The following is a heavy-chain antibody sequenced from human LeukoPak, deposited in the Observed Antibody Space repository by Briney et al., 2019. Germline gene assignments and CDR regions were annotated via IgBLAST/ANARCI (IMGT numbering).Heavy chain of an antibody. D-gene: IGHD3-22*01. Sequence: PGGSLRLSCAASGFTFDDYGMSWVRQAPGKGLEWVSGINWNGGSTGYADSVKGRFTISRDNAKNSLYLQMNSLRAEDTALYYCARDPTYYYDSSGYYYFDYWGQGTLVTVSS. CDR3: ARDPTYYYDSSGYYYFDY. CDR2: INWNGGST. CDR1: GFTFDDYG. J-gene: IGHJ4*02. V-gene: IGHV3-20*04.